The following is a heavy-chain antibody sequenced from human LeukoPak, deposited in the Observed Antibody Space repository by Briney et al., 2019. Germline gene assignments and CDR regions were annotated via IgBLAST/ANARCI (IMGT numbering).Heavy chain of an antibody. J-gene: IGHJ4*02. CDR2: ISWNSGSL. CDR3: AKGVARLSPFTSFDY. CDR1: GFTFDDYA. V-gene: IGHV3-9*03. Sequence: GRSLRLSCAASGFTFDDYAMHWVRQAPGKGLEWVSGISWNSGSLGYADSVKGRFTISRDNAKNSLYLQTNSLRGEDMALYYCAKGVARLSPFTSFDYWGQGTLVTVSS. D-gene: IGHD3-16*01.